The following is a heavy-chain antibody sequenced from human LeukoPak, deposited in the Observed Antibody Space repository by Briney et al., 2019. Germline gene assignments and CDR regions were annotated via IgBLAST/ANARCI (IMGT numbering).Heavy chain of an antibody. V-gene: IGHV3-53*01. J-gene: IGHJ4*02. CDR1: GFTASNNY. CDR3: RSQYSSGWYRLDY. D-gene: IGHD6-19*01. Sequence: GGSLRLSCAASGFTASNNYMSWVRQPPGKGLESVSVIYSGGGTYYADSVKGRFTISRDNSKNTLYLQMNSLRAEDTAVYYCRSQYSSGWYRLDYWGQGTLVTVSS. CDR2: IYSGGGT.